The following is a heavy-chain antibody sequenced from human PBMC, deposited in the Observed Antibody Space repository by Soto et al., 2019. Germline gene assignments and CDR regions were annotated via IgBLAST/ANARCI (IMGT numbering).Heavy chain of an antibody. CDR3: VRDRPHAWFDP. Sequence: GASVKVSCKASGYTFTGYYMHWVRRAPGQGLEWMGWINPNSGGTNYAQKFQGWVTMTRDTSISTAYMELSWLTSDDTAFYYCVRDRPHAWFDPWGQGTLVTVSS. J-gene: IGHJ5*02. CDR1: GYTFTGYY. CDR2: INPNSGGT. V-gene: IGHV1-2*04.